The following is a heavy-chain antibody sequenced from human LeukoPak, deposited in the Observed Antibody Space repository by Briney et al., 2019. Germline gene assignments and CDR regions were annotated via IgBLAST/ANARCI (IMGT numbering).Heavy chain of an antibody. CDR2: ISWNSGSI. V-gene: IGHV3-9*01. J-gene: IGHJ6*03. D-gene: IGHD2-2*01. CDR3: AKGHCGSSNCFPNYYYYMDV. CDR1: GFTFDEYA. Sequence: GGSLRLSCAGSGFTFDEYAMHWVRQAPGKGLEWVSGISWNSGSIAYADSVKGRFTISRDNAKNVLFLQMSSLRAADTASYYYAKGHCGSSNCFPNYYYYMDVWGKGTTVTVSS.